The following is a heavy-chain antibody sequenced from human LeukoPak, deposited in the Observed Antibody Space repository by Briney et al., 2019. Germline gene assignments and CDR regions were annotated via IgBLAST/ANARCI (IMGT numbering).Heavy chain of an antibody. D-gene: IGHD3-22*01. Sequence: GGSLRLSCAASGFTFSTYSMNWVRQAPGKGLEWVSYISSSSSTIYYADSVKGRFTISRDNAKNSLYLQMNSPRAEDTAVYYCARGSTYYDCSGQAPFDYWGQGTLVTVSS. J-gene: IGHJ4*02. V-gene: IGHV3-48*01. CDR1: GFTFSTYS. CDR3: ARGSTYYDCSGQAPFDY. CDR2: ISSSSSTI.